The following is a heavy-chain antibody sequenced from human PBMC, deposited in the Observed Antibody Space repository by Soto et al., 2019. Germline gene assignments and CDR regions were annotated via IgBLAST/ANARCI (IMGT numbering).Heavy chain of an antibody. CDR2: IIPIFGTA. D-gene: IGHD3-10*01. V-gene: IGHV1-69*13. Sequence: SVKVPCKASGGTFSSYSISWVRQAPGQGLEWMGGIIPIFGTANYAQKFQGRVTITADESTSTAYMGLSSLGSEDTAVYYCARTGRFGELYHQAFDYWGQGTLVTVSS. J-gene: IGHJ4*02. CDR1: GGTFSSYS. CDR3: ARTGRFGELYHQAFDY.